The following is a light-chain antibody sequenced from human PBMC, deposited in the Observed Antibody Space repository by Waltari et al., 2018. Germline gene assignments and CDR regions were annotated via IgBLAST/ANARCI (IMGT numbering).Light chain of an antibody. Sequence: SSELTQDPAVSVALGQTVRITCQGDSPRSYYANGYRQKPGQAPRLVIYGKNNRPSGIPDRFSGSYSGNTVSLTITGAQAEDEADYYCNSRDSNGNPFVFGPATKVTVL. V-gene: IGLV3-19*01. J-gene: IGLJ1*01. CDR3: NSRDSNGNPFV. CDR1: SPRSYY. CDR2: GKN.